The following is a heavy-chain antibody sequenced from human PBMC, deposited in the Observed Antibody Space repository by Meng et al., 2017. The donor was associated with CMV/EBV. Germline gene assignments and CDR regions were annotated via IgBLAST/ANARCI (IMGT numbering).Heavy chain of an antibody. CDR2: INPNSGGT. V-gene: IGHV1-2*02. J-gene: IGHJ5*02. CDR3: ARAYSDYYDSSGYYPNWFDP. D-gene: IGHD3-22*01. CDR1: GYTFTGYY. Sequence: ASVKVSCKASGYTFTGYYMHWVRQAPGQGLEWMGWINPNSGGTNYAQKFQGRVTMTRDESTSTAYMELSSLRSEDTAVYYCARAYSDYYDSSGYYPNWFDPWGQGTLVTVSS.